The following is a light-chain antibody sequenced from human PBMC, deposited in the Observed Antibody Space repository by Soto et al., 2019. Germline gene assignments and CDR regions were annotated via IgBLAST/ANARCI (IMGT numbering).Light chain of an antibody. CDR2: AAS. CDR3: QQSYSTLGT. V-gene: IGKV1-39*01. Sequence: QMTQSPSSLSASVGDRVTITCRASQGIRNDLGWYQQKPGKAPKLLIYAASSLQSGVPSRFSGSGSGTDFTLTISSLQPEDFASYYCQQSYSTLGTFGQGTKVDI. CDR1: QGIRND. J-gene: IGKJ1*01.